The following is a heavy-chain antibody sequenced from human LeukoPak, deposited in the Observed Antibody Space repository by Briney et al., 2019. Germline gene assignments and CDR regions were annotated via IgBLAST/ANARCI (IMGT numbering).Heavy chain of an antibody. J-gene: IGHJ3*02. CDR2: ISSSGSTI. D-gene: IGHD3-3*01. V-gene: IGHV3-11*01. CDR3: ARGLLGIFALYDAFDI. CDR1: GFTFSDYY. Sequence: AGGSLRLSCAASGFTFSDYYMSWIRQAPGKGLEWVSYISSSGSTIYYADSVKGRFTISRDNAKNSLYLQMNSLRAEDTAVYYCARGLLGIFALYDAFDIWGQGTMVTVSS.